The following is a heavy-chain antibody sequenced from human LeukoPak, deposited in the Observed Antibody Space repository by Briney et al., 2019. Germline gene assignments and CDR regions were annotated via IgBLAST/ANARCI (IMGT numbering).Heavy chain of an antibody. CDR1: GFTFNSYS. J-gene: IGHJ4*02. Sequence: AGGSLRLSCAASGFTFNSYSMDWVRQAPGEGLEWVSSISSSSSYIYYADSVKGRFTISRDNAKNSLYLQMNSLRAEDTAVYYCGRVYCGGNCYSPPLPDYWGQGTLVTVSA. D-gene: IGHD2-21*02. CDR3: GRVYCGGNCYSPPLPDY. CDR2: ISSSSSYI. V-gene: IGHV3-21*01.